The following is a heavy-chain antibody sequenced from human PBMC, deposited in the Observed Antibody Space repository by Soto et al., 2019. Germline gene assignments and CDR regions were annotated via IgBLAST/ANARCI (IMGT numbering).Heavy chain of an antibody. CDR1: GASFSDANYY. CDR3: ARRSQIVWAPT. Sequence: SETLSLTCIVSGASFSDANYYWVWIRQPPGEGLEWIGSFYYDGRTYYNASLKSRVTISVDTSKNHFSLMLTSVTAADTAVYYCARRSQIVWAPTWGQGTLVTVSS. V-gene: IGHV4-39*02. D-gene: IGHD3-16*01. J-gene: IGHJ4*02. CDR2: FYYDGRT.